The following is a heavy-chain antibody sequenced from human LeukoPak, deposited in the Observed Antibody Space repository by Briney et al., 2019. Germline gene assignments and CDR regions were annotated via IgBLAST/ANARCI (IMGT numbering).Heavy chain of an antibody. V-gene: IGHV3-53*01. Sequence: GGSLRLSCAASGFTVSSNYMSWVRQAPGKGLEWVSVIYSGGSTYYADSVKGRFTISRDNSKNTLYLQMNSLRAEDTAVYYCARDRAATNSYYYYMDVWGKGTTVTVSS. CDR1: GFTVSSNY. D-gene: IGHD5-12*01. CDR3: ARDRAATNSYYYYMDV. CDR2: IYSGGST. J-gene: IGHJ6*03.